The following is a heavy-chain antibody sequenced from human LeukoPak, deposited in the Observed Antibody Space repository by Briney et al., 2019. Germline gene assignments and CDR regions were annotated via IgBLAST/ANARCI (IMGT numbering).Heavy chain of an antibody. J-gene: IGHJ5*02. Sequence: PGGSLRLTCAASGFSVSSNYLSWVRPAPGKGLEWVSVMYSGGSTFYADSVKGRFTISRDNSKNTLNLQMNSLRAEDTAIYYCALHINGDYESRFDPWGQGTLVTVSS. D-gene: IGHD4-17*01. CDR3: ALHINGDYESRFDP. V-gene: IGHV3-53*01. CDR1: GFSVSSNY. CDR2: MYSGGST.